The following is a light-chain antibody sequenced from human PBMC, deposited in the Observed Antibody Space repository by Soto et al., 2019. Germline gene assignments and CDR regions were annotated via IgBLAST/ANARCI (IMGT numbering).Light chain of an antibody. J-gene: IGLJ3*02. CDR1: SSDVGAYNY. CDR3: SSYTTSSSWV. CDR2: EVS. Sequence: QSALTQPASVSGSPGQSITISCTGTSSDVGAYNYVSWYQQHPGKAPKVMIYEVSNRPSGVSNRFSGSKSGNTAPLTISGLQAEDEADYHCSSYTTSSSWVFGGGTKLTVL. V-gene: IGLV2-14*01.